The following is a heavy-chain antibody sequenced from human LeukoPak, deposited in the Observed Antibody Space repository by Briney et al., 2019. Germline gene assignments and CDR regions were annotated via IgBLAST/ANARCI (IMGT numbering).Heavy chain of an antibody. D-gene: IGHD2-21*02. CDR3: ARGPLHIVVVTASSSAFDI. J-gene: IGHJ3*02. CDR2: IILIFGTA. Sequence: ASVKVSCKASGGTFSSYAISWVRQAPGQGLEWMGGIILIFGTANYAQKFQGRVTITADESTSTAYMELSSLRSEDTAVYYCARGPLHIVVVTASSSAFDIWGQGTMVTVSS. CDR1: GGTFSSYA. V-gene: IGHV1-69*13.